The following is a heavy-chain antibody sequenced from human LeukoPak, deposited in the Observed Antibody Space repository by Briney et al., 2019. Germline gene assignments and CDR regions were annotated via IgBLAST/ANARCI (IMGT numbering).Heavy chain of an antibody. J-gene: IGHJ5*02. V-gene: IGHV4-61*02. D-gene: IGHD5-24*01. Sequence: PSQTLSLTCTVSGVSISSDSYYWSWIRQPAGKGLEWIGRFYTSGTTNYNPSLKSRVTISVDTSKNQFSLKLTSVTAADTAVYYCARHPSGRMWLQQGGWFDPWGQGTLVTVSS. CDR3: ARHPSGRMWLQQGGWFDP. CDR2: FYTSGTT. CDR1: GVSISSDSYY.